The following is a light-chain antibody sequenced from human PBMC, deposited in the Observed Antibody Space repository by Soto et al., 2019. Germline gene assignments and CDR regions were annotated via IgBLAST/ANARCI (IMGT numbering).Light chain of an antibody. CDR3: QQYYRSSIT. V-gene: IGKV1-5*01. J-gene: IGKJ5*01. Sequence: DIQMTQSPSTLSASVGDRVTITCRASQSLNNYLAWYQQKPGKAPKLLIYDASTLERGVPSRFSGTGSGTEFTLTISSLQPDDFATYYXQQYYRSSITFGQGTRLEIK. CDR1: QSLNNY. CDR2: DAS.